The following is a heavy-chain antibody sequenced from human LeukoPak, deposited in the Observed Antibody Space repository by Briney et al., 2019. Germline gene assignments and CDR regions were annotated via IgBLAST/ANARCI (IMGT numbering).Heavy chain of an antibody. J-gene: IGHJ4*02. D-gene: IGHD6-19*01. V-gene: IGHV1-8*01. CDR1: GYTFASYD. CDR2: MHPHSGNT. Sequence: GASVKVSCKAAGYTFASYDINWVRQATGQGLEWMGWMHPHSGNTGYAQTFQGRVTMTTNISTSTAYMELSSLRCEDTAVYYCTRDSRGSSVSSGFDYWGQGTLVTVSS. CDR3: TRDSRGSSVSSGFDY.